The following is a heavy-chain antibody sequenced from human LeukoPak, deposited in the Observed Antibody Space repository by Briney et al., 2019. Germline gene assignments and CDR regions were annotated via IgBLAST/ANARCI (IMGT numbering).Heavy chain of an antibody. J-gene: IGHJ4*02. CDR2: IYPGDSDT. D-gene: IGHD3-16*02. Sequence: GESLKISCKGSGYGFTSYWIGWVRQMPGKGLEWMGIIYPGDSDTRYSPSFQGQVTISADKSISTAYLQWSSLKASGTAMYYCARSEELSLYYFDYWGQGTLVTVSS. V-gene: IGHV5-51*01. CDR1: GYGFTSYW. CDR3: ARSEELSLYYFDY.